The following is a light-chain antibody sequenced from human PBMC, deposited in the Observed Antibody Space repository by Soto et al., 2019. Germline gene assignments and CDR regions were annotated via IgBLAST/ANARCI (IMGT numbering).Light chain of an antibody. CDR3: QQYNNWPPST. Sequence: GERATLSCRASQSVAGNLAWFQHKPGQAPRLLIHGASTRATGIPARFSGSGSGTDFTLTISSLQSEDFAVYYCQQYNNWPPSTFGQGTKV. V-gene: IGKV3-15*01. CDR1: QSVAGN. CDR2: GAS. J-gene: IGKJ1*01.